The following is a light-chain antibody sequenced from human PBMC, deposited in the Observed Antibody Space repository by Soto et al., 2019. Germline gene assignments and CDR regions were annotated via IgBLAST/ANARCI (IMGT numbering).Light chain of an antibody. V-gene: IGKV1-5*01. CDR3: QQYNSYSWT. CDR1: QNIGVY. J-gene: IGKJ1*01. Sequence: DIQMTQSPSSMSASVRDRVTITCRASQNIGVYLNWYRKKPGKAPDLLIYSASTLQSGVPSRFSGSGSGTEFTLTISSLQPDEFATYYCQQYNSYSWTFGKGTKVDIK. CDR2: SAS.